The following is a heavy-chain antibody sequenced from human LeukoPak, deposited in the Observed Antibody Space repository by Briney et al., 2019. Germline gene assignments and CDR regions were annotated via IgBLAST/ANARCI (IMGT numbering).Heavy chain of an antibody. D-gene: IGHD6-25*01. V-gene: IGHV4-59*12. CDR1: GGSISSYY. CDR2: IYYSGSA. Sequence: SETLSLTCTVSGGSISSYYWSWIRQPPGKGLEWIGCIYYSGSAYYNPSLKSRVTISVDTSKNQFSLKLSSVTAADTAVYYCARVRPQIVAADYWGQGTLVTVSS. CDR3: ARVRPQIVAADY. J-gene: IGHJ4*02.